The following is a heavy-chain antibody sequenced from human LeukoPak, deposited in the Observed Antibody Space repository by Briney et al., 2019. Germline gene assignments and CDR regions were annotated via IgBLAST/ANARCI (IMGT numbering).Heavy chain of an antibody. CDR1: GYTFTSYD. CDR2: IGPNSGNT. CDR3: ARGRSGRVYYYGMDV. V-gene: IGHV1-8*01. J-gene: IGHJ6*02. Sequence: ASVKVSCKVSGYTFTSYDINWVRQATGHGLKWMGWIGPNSGNTGYAQKCQGRVTMTRNTSISTAYMELSRLRSEDTAVYYCARGRSGRVYYYGMDVWGQGATVTASS.